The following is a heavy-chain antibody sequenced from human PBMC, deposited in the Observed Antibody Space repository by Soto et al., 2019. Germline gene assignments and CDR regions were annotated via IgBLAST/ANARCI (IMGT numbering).Heavy chain of an antibody. CDR1: GGSVSSGSYY. Sequence: PSETLSLTCTVSGGSVSSGSYYWSWIRQPPGKGLEWIGYIYYSGSTNYNPSLKSRVTISVDTSKNQFSLKLSSVTAADTAVYYCASHVASIAAPNLDYWGQGTLVTVSS. CDR3: ASHVASIAAPNLDY. V-gene: IGHV4-61*01. CDR2: IYYSGST. D-gene: IGHD6-6*01. J-gene: IGHJ4*02.